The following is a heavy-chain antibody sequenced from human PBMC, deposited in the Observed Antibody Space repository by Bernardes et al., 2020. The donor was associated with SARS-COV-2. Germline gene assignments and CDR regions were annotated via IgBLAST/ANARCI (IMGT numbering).Heavy chain of an antibody. CDR2: ISYSGTT. CDR1: GGSISSSSYY. D-gene: IGHD6-25*01. V-gene: IGHV4-39*01. Sequence: TLSLTCTASGGSISSSSYYWAWIRQPPGKGLECIGSISYSGTTYYNVSLKSRVTISVDTSKDQFSLKLSSVTAADTAVYYCARRGGSGRAFDIWGPGTMVTVS. CDR3: ARRGGSGRAFDI. J-gene: IGHJ3*02.